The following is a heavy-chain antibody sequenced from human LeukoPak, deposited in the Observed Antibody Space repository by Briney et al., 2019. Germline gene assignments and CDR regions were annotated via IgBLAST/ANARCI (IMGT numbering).Heavy chain of an antibody. CDR1: GGTFSSYA. J-gene: IGHJ4*02. Sequence: SVTVSFKASGGTFSSYAISWVRQAPGQGLEWMGGILPIFGTANYAQKFQGRFTITTDDSTSTAYMQLSSLGSEDTAVYYCASPGSGSYILRYWGQGTLVTVSS. D-gene: IGHD3-10*01. CDR2: ILPIFGTA. CDR3: ASPGSGSYILRY. V-gene: IGHV1-69*05.